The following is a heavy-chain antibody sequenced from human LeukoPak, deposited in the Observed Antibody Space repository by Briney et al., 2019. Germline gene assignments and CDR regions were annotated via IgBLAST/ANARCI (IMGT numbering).Heavy chain of an antibody. J-gene: IGHJ5*02. V-gene: IGHV3-23*01. CDR3: ARDGGSGSAYIYYDL. CDR1: GFTFSNYA. D-gene: IGHD5-12*01. CDR2: INGGGGGGT. Sequence: GGSLRLACAASGFTFSNYAMSWVRQAPGKGLEWVSGINGGGGGGTFHADSVKGRFTISRDSSRNTLYLQMNSLRDDDTALYYCARDGGSGSAYIYYDLWGQGTLVMVSS.